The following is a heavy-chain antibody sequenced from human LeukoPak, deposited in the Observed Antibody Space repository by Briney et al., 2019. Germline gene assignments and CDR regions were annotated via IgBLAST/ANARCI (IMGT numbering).Heavy chain of an antibody. D-gene: IGHD5-18*01. J-gene: IGHJ4*02. Sequence: SVKVSCKASGGTFSSYAISWVRQAPGQGLEWMGRIIPILGIANYAQKFQGRVTITADKSTSTAYMELSSLRSEDTAVYYCATRPGDTAMVTDYWGQGTLVTVSS. V-gene: IGHV1-69*04. CDR2: IIPILGIA. CDR1: GGTFSSYA. CDR3: ATRPGDTAMVTDY.